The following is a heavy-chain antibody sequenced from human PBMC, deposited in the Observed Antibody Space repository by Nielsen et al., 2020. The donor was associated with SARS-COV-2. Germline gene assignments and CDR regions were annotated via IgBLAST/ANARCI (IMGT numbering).Heavy chain of an antibody. J-gene: IGHJ6*02. CDR1: GYTLTELS. Sequence: ASVKVSCKVSGYTLTELSMHWVRQAPGKGLEWMGGFDPEDGETIYAQKFQGRVTVTEDTSTDTAYMELSSLRSEDTAVYYCATKGYCSGGSCYIWYYGMDVWGQGTTVTVSS. D-gene: IGHD2-15*01. CDR2: FDPEDGET. CDR3: ATKGYCSGGSCYIWYYGMDV. V-gene: IGHV1-24*01.